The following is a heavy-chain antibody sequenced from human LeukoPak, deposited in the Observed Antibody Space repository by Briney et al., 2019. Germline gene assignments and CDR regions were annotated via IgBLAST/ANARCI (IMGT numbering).Heavy chain of an antibody. CDR3: ARDVGTSGWYTFAY. CDR2: TYYRSKWYD. V-gene: IGHV6-1*01. D-gene: IGHD6-19*01. CDR1: GDSVSSNNGA. Sequence: SQTLSLTCAISGDSVSSNNGAWNWIRQSPSRGLEWLGRTYYRSKWYDDYAGSVKGRISISPDTSMNPFSLQLYSVTPEDTAVYYCARDVGTSGWYTFAYWGQGTLVTVSS. J-gene: IGHJ4*02.